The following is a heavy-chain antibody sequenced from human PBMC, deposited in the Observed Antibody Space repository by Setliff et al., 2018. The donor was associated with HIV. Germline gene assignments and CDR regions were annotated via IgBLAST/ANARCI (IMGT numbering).Heavy chain of an antibody. Sequence: ASVKVSCKVSGYTLTELSMHWVRQAPGKGLEWMGGFDPEDGETIYAQKFQGRVTMTEDTSTATAYMELSSLRSEDTAVYYCATALYSSGWYGVLQRWFDPWGQGTLVTVSS. CDR3: ATALYSSGWYGVLQRWFDP. CDR1: GYTLTELS. D-gene: IGHD6-19*01. CDR2: FDPEDGET. V-gene: IGHV1-24*01. J-gene: IGHJ5*02.